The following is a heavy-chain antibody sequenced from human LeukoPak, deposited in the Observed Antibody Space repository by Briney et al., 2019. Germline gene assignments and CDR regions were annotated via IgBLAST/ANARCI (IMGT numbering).Heavy chain of an antibody. CDR2: IYHSGST. Sequence: PSETLSLTCTVSGGSISSGGYYWSWIRQPPGKGLEWIGYIYHSGSTYYNPSLKSRVTISVDTSKNQFSLRLSFVTAADTAVYYCARRGGHGGSFDYWGQGTLVTVSS. CDR1: GGSISSGGYY. D-gene: IGHD4-23*01. V-gene: IGHV4-30-2*01. CDR3: ARRGGHGGSFDY. J-gene: IGHJ4*02.